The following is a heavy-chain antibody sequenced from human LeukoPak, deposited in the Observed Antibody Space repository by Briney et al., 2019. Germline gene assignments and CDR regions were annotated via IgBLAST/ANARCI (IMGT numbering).Heavy chain of an antibody. CDR1: GGSISSSNYY. D-gene: IGHD3-22*01. V-gene: IGHV4-39*01. J-gene: IGHJ4*02. Sequence: KTSETLSLTCTVSGGSISSSNYYWGWIRQPPGKGLEWIASIYYSGTTYYSPSLKSRVTISVDTSKNQFSLKLSSVTAADTAVYYCARRRDYYDSSGYVFDYWGQGTLVTVSS. CDR2: IYYSGTT. CDR3: ARRRDYYDSSGYVFDY.